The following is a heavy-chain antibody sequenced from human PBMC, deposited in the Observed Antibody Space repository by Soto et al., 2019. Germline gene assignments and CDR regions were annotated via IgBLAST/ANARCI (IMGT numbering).Heavy chain of an antibody. CDR3: ARYE. Sequence: EVQLVESGGGLVQPGGSLRLSCAASGFTFSNYWMTWVRQAPGKGLAWVASITSDGSEKQYVDSVKGRFTISRDNAKNSLYLQMNTLRAEDTAVYYCARYEWGQGTLVIVSS. CDR1: GFTFSNYW. D-gene: IGHD3-3*01. CDR2: ITSDGSEK. J-gene: IGHJ4*02. V-gene: IGHV3-7*01.